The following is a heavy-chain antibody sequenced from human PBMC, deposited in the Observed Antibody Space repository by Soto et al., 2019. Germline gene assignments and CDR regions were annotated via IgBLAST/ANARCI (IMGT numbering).Heavy chain of an antibody. Sequence: SETLSLTCTVSGGSISSSSYYWGWIRQPPGKGLEWIGSIYYSGSTYYNPSLKSRVTISVDTSKNQFSLKLSSVTAADTAVYYCARQLAYCSGGSCYGGYFDYWGQGTLVTVSS. J-gene: IGHJ4*02. V-gene: IGHV4-39*01. D-gene: IGHD2-15*01. CDR3: ARQLAYCSGGSCYGGYFDY. CDR2: IYYSGST. CDR1: GGSISSSSYY.